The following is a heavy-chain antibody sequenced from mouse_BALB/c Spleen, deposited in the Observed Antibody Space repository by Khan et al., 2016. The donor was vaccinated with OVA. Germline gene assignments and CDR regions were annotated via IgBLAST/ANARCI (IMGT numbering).Heavy chain of an antibody. V-gene: IGHV3-6*02. CDR3: AREERYYAMDY. CDR1: GYSITSVYY. Sequence: EVQLQESGPGLVKPSQSLSLTCSVTGYSITSVYYWNWIRQFPGNKLEWMGYISYDGRNKYNPSLKNRVSITRDTSKNQFFLKFNSVTSEDTATYYCAREERYYAMDYWGQGTSVTVSS. J-gene: IGHJ4*01. CDR2: ISYDGRN.